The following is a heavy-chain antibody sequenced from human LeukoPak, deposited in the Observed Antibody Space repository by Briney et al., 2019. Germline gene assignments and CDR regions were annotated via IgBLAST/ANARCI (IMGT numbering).Heavy chain of an antibody. V-gene: IGHV1-8*01. Sequence: GASVKVSCKASGYTFTSYDINWVRQATGQGLEWMGWMNPNSGNTGYAQRFQGRVTMTRNTSISTAYMELSSLRSEDTAVYYCAVSPTTAMVTDYYGMDVWGQGTTVTVSS. CDR3: AVSPTTAMVTDYYGMDV. CDR1: GYTFTSYD. CDR2: MNPNSGNT. J-gene: IGHJ6*02. D-gene: IGHD5-18*01.